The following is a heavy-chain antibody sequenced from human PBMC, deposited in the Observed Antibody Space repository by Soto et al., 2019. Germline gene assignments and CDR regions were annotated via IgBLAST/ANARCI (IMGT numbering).Heavy chain of an antibody. CDR3: AREGLALVPTTVNSDYYYYAMDV. Sequence: SVKVSCKASGGTFGSYTITWMRQAPGQGLEWMGGIIPRSATSNYAQKFQGRVTITADESTSTAYMELSSLRSEDTAVYYCAREGLALVPTTVNSDYYYYAMDVWGQGTTVTVSS. V-gene: IGHV1-69*13. CDR2: IIPRSATS. J-gene: IGHJ6*02. D-gene: IGHD4-17*01. CDR1: GGTFGSYT.